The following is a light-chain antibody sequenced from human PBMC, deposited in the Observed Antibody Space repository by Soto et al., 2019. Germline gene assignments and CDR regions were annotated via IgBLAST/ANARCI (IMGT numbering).Light chain of an antibody. CDR3: QQSNSSPPT. CDR1: QSITNY. CDR2: AAS. V-gene: IGKV1-39*01. Sequence: DIQMTQSPSALSASVGDRVTITCRASQSITNYLNWYQHKPGQAPNILIYAASTLQAGVPSRFRGSGSRTEFTLTINSLQPEDFATYFCQQSNSSPPTFGGGTKVEIK. J-gene: IGKJ4*01.